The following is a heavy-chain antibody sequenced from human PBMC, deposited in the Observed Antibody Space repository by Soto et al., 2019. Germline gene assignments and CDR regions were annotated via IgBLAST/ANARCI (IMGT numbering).Heavy chain of an antibody. V-gene: IGHV1-3*01. J-gene: IGHJ6*02. CDR3: ARVSLEWLLDTRYYYGMDV. CDR2: INAGNGST. CDR1: GYTFTSYA. Sequence: ASVKVSCKASGYTFTSYAMHWVRQAPGQRLEWMGWINAGNGSTKYSQKFQGRVTITRDTSASTAYMELSSLRSEDTAVYYCARVSLEWLLDTRYYYGMDVWGQGTTVTVSS. D-gene: IGHD3-3*01.